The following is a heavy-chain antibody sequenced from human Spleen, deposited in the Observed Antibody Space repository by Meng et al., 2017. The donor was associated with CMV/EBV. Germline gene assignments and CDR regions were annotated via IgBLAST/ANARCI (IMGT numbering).Heavy chain of an antibody. Sequence: SETLSLTCAGFGESFNGYYYNWIRQPPGKDLEWIGEINHSGDTNYNPSLKSRVTMSVDTSKNQISLNMNSVTAADTAVYYCARGSGDCTSTSCYIDHWGHGNLVTVSS. CDR2: INHSGDT. CDR3: ARGSGDCTSTSCYIDH. CDR1: GESFNGYY. J-gene: IGHJ4*01. D-gene: IGHD2-2*01. V-gene: IGHV4-34*01.